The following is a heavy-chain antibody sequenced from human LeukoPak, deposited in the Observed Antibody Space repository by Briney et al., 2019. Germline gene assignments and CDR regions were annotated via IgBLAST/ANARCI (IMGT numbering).Heavy chain of an antibody. CDR1: GFAFSRYG. J-gene: IGHJ6*03. Sequence: PGRSLRLSCAASGFAFSRYGMHWLRQAPGKGLEWVAVISYDGSNKYYADSVKGRFTISRDNSKNTLYLQMNSLRAEDTAVYYCARDINWEAGSYPFYYYYYMDVWGKGTTVTVSS. V-gene: IGHV3-30*19. CDR3: ARDINWEAGSYPFYYYYYMDV. D-gene: IGHD3-10*01. CDR2: ISYDGSNK.